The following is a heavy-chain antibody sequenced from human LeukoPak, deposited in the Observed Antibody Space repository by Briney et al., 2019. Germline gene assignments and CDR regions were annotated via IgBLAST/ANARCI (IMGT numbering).Heavy chain of an antibody. V-gene: IGHV1-2*02. Sequence: ASVKVSCKASGYTFTGYYMHWVRQAPGQGLEWMGWINPNSGGTNYAQKFQGRVTMTRDTSISTAYMELSGLRSDDTAVYYCARDGVGANHPLRYWGQGTLVTVSS. CDR3: ARDGVGANHPLRY. J-gene: IGHJ4*02. CDR1: GYTFTGYY. D-gene: IGHD1-26*01. CDR2: INPNSGGT.